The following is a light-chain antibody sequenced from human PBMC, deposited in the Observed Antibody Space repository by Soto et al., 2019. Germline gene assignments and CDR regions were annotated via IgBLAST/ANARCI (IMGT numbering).Light chain of an antibody. CDR1: QSVSSSY. CDR2: AAS. V-gene: IGKV3-20*01. J-gene: IGKJ2*01. CDR3: QQYGSSPPYT. Sequence: EIVLTQSPGTLSLSPGERATLSCRASQSVSSSYLAWYQQKPGQAPRLLMYAASSRATGIPDRFSGSGSGTDFILTISRLEPEDFAVYYCQQYGSSPPYTFGQGTKLEIK.